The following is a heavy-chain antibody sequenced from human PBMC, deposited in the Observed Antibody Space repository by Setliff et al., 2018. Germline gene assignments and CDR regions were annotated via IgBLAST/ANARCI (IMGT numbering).Heavy chain of an antibody. Sequence: SETLSLTCAVSGHSIDSDSYWGWIRQSPGKGLEWIGSLYRTANTYYNPAVRSRVTISPDTSKNQFSLKLTSVNAADTAVYYCARQSGSGSSPYFDFWGQGTLVTVSS. CDR2: LYRTANT. CDR3: ARQSGSGSSPYFDF. D-gene: IGHD3-10*01. V-gene: IGHV4-38-2*01. J-gene: IGHJ4*02. CDR1: GHSIDSDSY.